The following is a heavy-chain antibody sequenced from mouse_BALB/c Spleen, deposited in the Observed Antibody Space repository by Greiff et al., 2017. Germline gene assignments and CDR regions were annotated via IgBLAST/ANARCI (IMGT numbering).Heavy chain of an antibody. J-gene: IGHJ4*01. D-gene: IGHD2-4*01. V-gene: IGHV1-77*01. CDR3: AGYDYGGNNAMDY. CDR2: IYPGSGST. Sequence: VKLVESGPELVKPGASVKMSCKASGYTFTDYVISWVKQRTGQGLEWIGEIYPGSGSTYYNEKFKGKATLTADKSSNTAYMQLSSLTSEDSAVYFCAGYDYGGNNAMDYWGQGTSVTVSS. CDR1: GYTFTDYV.